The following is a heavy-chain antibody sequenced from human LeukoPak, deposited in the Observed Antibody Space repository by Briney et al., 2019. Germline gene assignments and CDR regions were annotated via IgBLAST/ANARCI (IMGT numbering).Heavy chain of an antibody. D-gene: IGHD6-19*01. J-gene: IGHJ3*02. V-gene: IGHV4-31*03. CDR1: GGPISSGGYY. CDR3: ASGWFDAFDI. CDR2: IYYSGST. Sequence: SETLSLTCNVSGGPISSGGYYWSWIRQHPGKGLEWIGYIYYSGSTYYNPSLKSRVTISVDTSKNQFSLKLSSVTAADTAVYYCASGWFDAFDIWGQGTVVTVSS.